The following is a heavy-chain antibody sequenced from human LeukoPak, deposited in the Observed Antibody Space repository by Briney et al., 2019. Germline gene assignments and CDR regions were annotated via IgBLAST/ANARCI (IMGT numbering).Heavy chain of an antibody. V-gene: IGHV3-33*01. CDR1: GFTFTSDG. CDR3: AVAVAGNFDY. J-gene: IGHJ4*02. D-gene: IGHD6-19*01. CDR2: IWYDGSNK. Sequence: PVRSLRLSCAASGFTFTSDGMRRVRQAPGKGLERVAVIWYDGSNKYYADSVKGRFTISRDNSKNTLYLQMNSLRAEDTAVYYCAVAVAGNFDYWGQGTLVTVSS.